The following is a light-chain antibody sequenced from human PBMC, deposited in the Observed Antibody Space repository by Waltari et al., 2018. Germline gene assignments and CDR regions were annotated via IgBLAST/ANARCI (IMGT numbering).Light chain of an antibody. Sequence: EIVLTQSPGTLSLSPGERATLSCRASQSVRSDQLAWYQQKPGQAPRLLVSGASSRATGIPDRFSGSGSGTDFTLTISGLQPEDFAVYYCQQYGTSPITFGQGTRLEMK. J-gene: IGKJ5*01. CDR3: QQYGTSPIT. CDR1: QSVRSDQ. CDR2: GAS. V-gene: IGKV3-20*01.